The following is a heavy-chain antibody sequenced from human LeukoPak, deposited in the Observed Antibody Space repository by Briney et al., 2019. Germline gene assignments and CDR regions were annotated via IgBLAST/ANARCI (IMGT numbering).Heavy chain of an antibody. J-gene: IGHJ3*02. D-gene: IGHD3-22*01. Sequence: PGGSLRLSCAASGFTFSSYEMNWVRQAPGKGLEWVSYISSSGSTIYYADSVKGRFTISRDNAKNSLYLQVNSLRAEDTAVYYCARDSSGDAFHIWGQGTMVTVSS. CDR3: ARDSSGDAFHI. V-gene: IGHV3-48*03. CDR2: ISSSGSTI. CDR1: GFTFSSYE.